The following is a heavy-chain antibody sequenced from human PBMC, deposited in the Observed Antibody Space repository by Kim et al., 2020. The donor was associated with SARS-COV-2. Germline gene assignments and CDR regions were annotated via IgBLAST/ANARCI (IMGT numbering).Heavy chain of an antibody. J-gene: IGHJ6*02. CDR3: ARDAVDTAMAYYYYGMDV. D-gene: IGHD5-18*01. V-gene: IGHV4-59*01. Sequence: KRRVTISVDTSKNQFSLKLSSVTAADTAVYYCARDAVDTAMAYYYYGMDVWGQGTTVTVSS.